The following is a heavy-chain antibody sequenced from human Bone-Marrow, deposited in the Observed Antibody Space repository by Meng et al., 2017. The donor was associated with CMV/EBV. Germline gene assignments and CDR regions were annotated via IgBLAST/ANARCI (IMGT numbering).Heavy chain of an antibody. J-gene: IGHJ4*02. CDR1: GLDFRTYG. CDR3: ATDPDGDYDFDY. CDR2: INSGSNNI. V-gene: IGHV3-48*04. D-gene: IGHD4-17*01. Sequence: GESLKISCVTSGLDFRTYGMDWVRQAPGKGLEWVSHINSGSNNIGYADSVRGRFTISRDIAGNSLHLQMNSLRVEDTGVYYCATDPDGDYDFDYWGQGTLVPVSS.